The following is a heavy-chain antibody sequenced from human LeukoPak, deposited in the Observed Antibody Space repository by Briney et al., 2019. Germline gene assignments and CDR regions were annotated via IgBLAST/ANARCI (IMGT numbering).Heavy chain of an antibody. V-gene: IGHV1-2*02. CDR1: GYTFTGYY. J-gene: IGHJ6*02. CDR3: VEDRYYYYGIDV. Sequence: EASMTVSCKASGYTFTGYYMHWVRQAPGQGLEWMGWINPNSGGTNYAQKFQGRVTMTRDTSISTAYMELSRLRSDDTAVYYCVEDRYYYYGIDVWGQGTTVTVSS. CDR2: INPNSGGT.